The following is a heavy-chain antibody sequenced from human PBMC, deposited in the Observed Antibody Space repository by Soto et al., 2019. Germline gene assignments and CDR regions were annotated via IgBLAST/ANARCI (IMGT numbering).Heavy chain of an antibody. V-gene: IGHV3-30-3*01. CDR3: ARERIVVPAASGMDV. Sequence: GGSLRLSCAASGFTFSSYAMHWVRQAPGKGLEWVAVISYDGSNKYYADSVKGRFTISRDNSKNTLYLQMNSLRAEDTAVYYCARERIVVPAASGMDVWGQGTTVTVSS. CDR1: GFTFSSYA. CDR2: ISYDGSNK. J-gene: IGHJ6*02. D-gene: IGHD2-2*01.